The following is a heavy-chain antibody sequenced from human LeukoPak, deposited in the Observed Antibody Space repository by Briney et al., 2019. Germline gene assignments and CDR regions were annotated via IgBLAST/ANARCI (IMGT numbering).Heavy chain of an antibody. CDR1: GFVLSRYS. V-gene: IGHV3-48*01. Sequence: PGGSLRLSCAASGFVLSRYSMTWVRQAPGKGLEWVSYISSASSTIYYADSVKGRLTTSRDNARNSLYLQMDNLRVEDTAVYYCVRDVVEWELRSFDYWGQGTLVTASS. J-gene: IGHJ4*02. CDR2: ISSASSTI. CDR3: VRDVVEWELRSFDY. D-gene: IGHD3-10*01.